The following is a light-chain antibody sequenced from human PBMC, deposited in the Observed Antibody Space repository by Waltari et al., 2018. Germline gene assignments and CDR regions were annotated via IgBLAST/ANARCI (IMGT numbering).Light chain of an antibody. CDR3: QSYDSSLSGVV. J-gene: IGLJ2*01. CDR1: SSNIGAGSA. Sequence: QAVLTQPPSVSGAPGQRVTISRTGSSSNIGAGSAVHWYQQLPGTAPKLLIYGNSDRPSGVPDRISGSKSGTSASLAITGVQAEDEADYYCQSYDSSLSGVVFGGGTQLTVL. V-gene: IGLV1-40*01. CDR2: GNS.